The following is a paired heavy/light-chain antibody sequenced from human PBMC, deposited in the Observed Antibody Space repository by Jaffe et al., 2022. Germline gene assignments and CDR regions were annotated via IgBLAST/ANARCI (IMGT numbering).Heavy chain of an antibody. J-gene: IGHJ4*02. Sequence: QVQLQESGPGLVKPSETLSLTCTVSGGSISSYYWSWIRQPPGKGLEWIGYIYYSGSTNYNPSLKSRVTISVDTSKNQFSLKLSSVTAADTAVYYCARWAPLKPGIAVAGTGGGSPSLLYYFDYWGQGTLVTVSS. CDR1: GGSISSYY. CDR3: ARWAPLKPGIAVAGTGGGSPSLLYYFDY. CDR2: IYYSGST. V-gene: IGHV4-59*01. D-gene: IGHD6-19*01.
Light chain of an antibody. CDR1: QSLLHSDGKTY. Sequence: DIVMTQTPLSLSVTPGQPASISCKSSQSLLHSDGKTYLYWYLQKPGQSPQLLIYEVSSRFSGVPDRFSGSGSGTDFTLKISRVEAEDVGVYYCMQGIHLPQGAFGQGTKLEIK. V-gene: IGKV2-29*02. CDR2: EVS. J-gene: IGKJ2*01. CDR3: MQGIHLPQGA.